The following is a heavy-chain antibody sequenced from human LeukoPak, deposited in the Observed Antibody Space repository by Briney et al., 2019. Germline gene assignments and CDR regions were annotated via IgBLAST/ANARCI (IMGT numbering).Heavy chain of an antibody. CDR3: ARYASSGYYRYYFDY. CDR1: GGSISSSSYS. V-gene: IGHV4-39*01. CDR2: IYYSGST. Sequence: SETLSLTCTVSGGSISSSSYSWGWIRQPPGKGLEWIGTIYYSGSTYYNPSLKSRVTISEDTSKNQFSLNLSSVTAADTAVYYCARYASSGYYRYYFDYWGQGTLVTVS. J-gene: IGHJ4*02. D-gene: IGHD3-22*01.